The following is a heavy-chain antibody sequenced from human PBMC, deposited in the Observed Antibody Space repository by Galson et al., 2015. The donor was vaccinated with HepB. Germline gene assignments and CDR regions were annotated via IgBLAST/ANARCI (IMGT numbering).Heavy chain of an antibody. V-gene: IGHV3-23*01. CDR3: VKDQVVINYFDF. D-gene: IGHD3-22*01. CDR2: ISGSGGGT. J-gene: IGHJ4*02. Sequence: SLRLSCAASGFTFSSCAMSWVRQASGKGLEWVSAISGSGGGTYYADSVKGRFTISRDTSKNTLYLQMNSLRAEDTAVYYCVKDQVVINYFDFWGQGTLVTVSS. CDR1: GFTFSSCA.